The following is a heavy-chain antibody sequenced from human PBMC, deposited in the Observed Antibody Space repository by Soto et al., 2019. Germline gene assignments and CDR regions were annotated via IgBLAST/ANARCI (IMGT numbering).Heavy chain of an antibody. CDR1: GFTFSSYG. V-gene: IGHV3-30*18. D-gene: IGHD3-3*01. J-gene: IGHJ6*02. CDR2: ISYDGSNK. CDR3: ANSLMEDPYGMDV. Sequence: GGSLRLSCAASGFTFSSYGMHWVRQAPGKGLEWVAVISYDGSNKYYADSVKGRFTISRDNSKNTLYLQMNSLRAEDTAVYYCANSLMEDPYGMDVWGQGTTVTVSS.